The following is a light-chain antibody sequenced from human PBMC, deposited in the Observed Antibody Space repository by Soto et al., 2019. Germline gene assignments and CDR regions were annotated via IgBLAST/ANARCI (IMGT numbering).Light chain of an antibody. V-gene: IGLV3-21*02. CDR3: QVWDSSSDHYV. CDR2: DDS. Sequence: SYELTQPPSVSVAPGQTARITCGGTNIGSKSVHWYQQKPGQAPVLVDYDDSDRPSGIPERFSGSNSGNTATLTISRVEAGDEADYYCQVWDSSSDHYVFGTGTKLTVL. J-gene: IGLJ1*01. CDR1: NIGSKS.